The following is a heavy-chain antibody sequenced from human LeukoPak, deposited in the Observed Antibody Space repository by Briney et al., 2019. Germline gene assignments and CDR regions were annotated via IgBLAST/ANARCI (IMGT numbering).Heavy chain of an antibody. V-gene: IGHV1-18*01. J-gene: IGHJ5*02. CDR3: ARPNYPGGSGSYGGTNWFDP. CDR1: GYTFTSYG. Sequence: GASVKVSCKASGYTFTSYGISWVRQAPGQGLEWMGWISGYNGNTNYAQKLQGRVTMTTDTSTSTAYVELRSLRSDDTAVYYCARPNYPGGSGSYGGTNWFDPWGQGTLVTVSS. CDR2: ISGYNGNT. D-gene: IGHD3-10*01.